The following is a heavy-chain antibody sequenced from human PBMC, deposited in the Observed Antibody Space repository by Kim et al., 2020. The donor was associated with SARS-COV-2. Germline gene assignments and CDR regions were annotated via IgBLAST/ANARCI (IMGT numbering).Heavy chain of an antibody. D-gene: IGHD6-19*01. CDR3: ARVIAVAGMGDYYYYYGMDV. V-gene: IGHV3-21*01. CDR1: GFTFSSYS. J-gene: IGHJ6*02. Sequence: GGSLRLSCAASGFTFSSYSMNWVRQAPGKGLEWVSSISSSSSYIYYADSVKGRFTISRDNAKNSLYLQMNSLRAEDTAVYYCARVIAVAGMGDYYYYYGMDVWGQGTTVTVSS. CDR2: ISSSSSYI.